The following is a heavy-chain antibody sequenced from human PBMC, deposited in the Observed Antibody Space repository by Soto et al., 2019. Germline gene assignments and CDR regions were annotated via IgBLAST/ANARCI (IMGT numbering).Heavy chain of an antibody. V-gene: IGHV5-51*01. J-gene: IGHJ4*02. CDR3: ARHSLAGSSGWYGVVDY. Sequence: GESLKISCKGSGYSFTSYWIGWVRQMPGKGLEWMGIIYPGDSDTRYSPSFQGQVTISADKSISTAYLQWSSLKASDTAMYCCARHSLAGSSGWYGVVDYWGQGTLVTVSS. CDR2: IYPGDSDT. CDR1: GYSFTSYW. D-gene: IGHD6-19*01.